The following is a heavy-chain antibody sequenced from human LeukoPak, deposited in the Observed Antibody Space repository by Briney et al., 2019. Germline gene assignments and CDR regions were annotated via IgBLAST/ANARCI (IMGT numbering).Heavy chain of an antibody. CDR2: FDPEDGET. J-gene: IGHJ4*02. D-gene: IGHD3-22*01. CDR3: GTSAYYDSSGYNFDY. V-gene: IGHV1-24*01. Sequence: ASVKVSCKVSGYTLTGLSMHWVRQAPGKGLVWMGRFDPEDGETIYAQKFQGRVTMTEDTSTETAYMELSSLRSEDTAVYYCGTSAYYDSSGYNFDYWGQGTLVTVSS. CDR1: GYTLTGLS.